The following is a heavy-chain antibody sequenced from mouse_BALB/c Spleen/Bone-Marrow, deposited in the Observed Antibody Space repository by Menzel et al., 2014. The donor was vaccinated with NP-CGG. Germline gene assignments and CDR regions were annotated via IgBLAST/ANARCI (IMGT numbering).Heavy chain of an antibody. CDR2: ISSGGGST. Sequence: EVQVVESGGGLVKPGGSLKLSCAASGFAFSSYDMSWVRQTPEKRLEWVAYISSGGGSTYCPDTVKGRFTISRDNAKNTLYLQMSSLKSEDTAMYYCAREVLRDYFDYWGQGTTLTVSS. CDR3: AREVLRDYFDY. CDR1: GFAFSSYD. V-gene: IGHV5-12-1*01. D-gene: IGHD1-1*01. J-gene: IGHJ2*01.